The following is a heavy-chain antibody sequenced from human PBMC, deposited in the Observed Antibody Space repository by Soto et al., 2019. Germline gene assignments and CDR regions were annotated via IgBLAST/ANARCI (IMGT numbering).Heavy chain of an antibody. CDR3: ARGPPYYYDSSGYRFDY. D-gene: IGHD3-22*01. Sequence: GASVKVSCKASGGTFSSYAISWVRQAPGQGLEWMGGIIPIFGTANYAQKFQGRVTITADESTSTAYMELSSLRPEDTAVYYCARGPPYYYDSSGYRFDYWGQGTLVTVSS. V-gene: IGHV1-69*13. CDR2: IIPIFGTA. J-gene: IGHJ4*02. CDR1: GGTFSSYA.